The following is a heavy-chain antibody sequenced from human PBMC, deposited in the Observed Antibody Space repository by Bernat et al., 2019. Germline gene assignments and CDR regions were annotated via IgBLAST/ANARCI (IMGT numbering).Heavy chain of an antibody. V-gene: IGHV3-21*01. J-gene: IGHJ3*02. Sequence: EVQLVESGGGLVKPGGSLRLSCAASGFTFSIYSMNWVRQAPGKGLEWISSISSSSTSIYYADSVKGRFTISRDNAKNSLYLQMNSLRAEDTAVYYCARDRDSSDDDAFDIWGQGAMVTVSS. CDR2: ISSSSTSI. D-gene: IGHD3/OR15-3a*01. CDR3: ARDRDSSDDDAFDI. CDR1: GFTFSIYS.